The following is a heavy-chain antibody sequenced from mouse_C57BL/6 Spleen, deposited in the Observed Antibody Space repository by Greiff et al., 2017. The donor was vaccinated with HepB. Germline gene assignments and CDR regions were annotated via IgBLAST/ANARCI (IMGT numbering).Heavy chain of an antibody. J-gene: IGHJ4*01. V-gene: IGHV1-81*01. CDR3: AREEITTVGMDY. CDR1: GYTFTSYG. D-gene: IGHD1-1*01. CDR2: IYPRSGNT. Sequence: QVQLQQSGAELARPGASVKLSCKASGYTFTSYGISWVKQRTGQGLEWIGEIYPRSGNTYYNEKFKGKATLTAYKSSSTAYMELRSLTSEDSAVYFCAREEITTVGMDYWGQGTSVTVSS.